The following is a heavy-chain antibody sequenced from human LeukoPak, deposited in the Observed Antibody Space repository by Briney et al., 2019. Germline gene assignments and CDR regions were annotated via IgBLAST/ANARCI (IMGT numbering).Heavy chain of an antibody. Sequence: GSMKLSCKASGYTFRNYGISWVRQAPGQGLEWMGGIRTDDGKTDYAENFKGRVTMTTDTSTNTVYMQLRSLRSDDTAVYYCAREQYYDFWSGSWDYWGQGTLVTVSS. CDR3: AREQYYDFWSGSWDY. J-gene: IGHJ4*02. CDR2: IRTDDGKT. D-gene: IGHD3-3*01. CDR1: GYTFRNYG. V-gene: IGHV1-18*01.